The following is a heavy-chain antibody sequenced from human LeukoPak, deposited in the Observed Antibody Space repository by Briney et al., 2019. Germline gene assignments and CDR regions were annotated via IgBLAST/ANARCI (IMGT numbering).Heavy chain of an antibody. CDR2: ISGSGGST. D-gene: IGHD3-10*01. J-gene: IGHJ4*02. Sequence: GGSLRLSCAASGFTFSSYAMSWVRQAPGKGLEWVSAISGSGGSTYYADSVKGRFTISRDNSKNTLYLQMNSLRAEDTAVYYCARGYYYGSGSYLLDCWGQGTLVTVSS. V-gene: IGHV3-23*01. CDR3: ARGYYYGSGSYLLDC. CDR1: GFTFSSYA.